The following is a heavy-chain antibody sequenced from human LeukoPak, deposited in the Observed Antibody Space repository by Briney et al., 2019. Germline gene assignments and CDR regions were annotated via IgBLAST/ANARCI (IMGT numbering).Heavy chain of an antibody. Sequence: GGSLRLSCAASGFTFSSYGMHWVRQAPGKGLEWVAVISYDGSNKYYADSVKGRFTISRDNSKNTLYLQMNSLRAEDTAVYYCAKPHHGYSSGYVVDYWGQGTLVTVSS. D-gene: IGHD3-22*01. CDR3: AKPHHGYSSGYVVDY. CDR2: ISYDGSNK. V-gene: IGHV3-30*18. J-gene: IGHJ4*02. CDR1: GFTFSSYG.